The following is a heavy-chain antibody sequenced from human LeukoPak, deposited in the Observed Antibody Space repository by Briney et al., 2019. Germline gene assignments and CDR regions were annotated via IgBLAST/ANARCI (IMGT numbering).Heavy chain of an antibody. CDR1: GVPYSIFG. Sequence: GGSLRLSCAASGVPYSIFGVLCPRQAPGEALVGVALISADGNAKLSGDSVKGRFTISRDDSKSTLYLQMNSLRAEDTAVYYCTTKVISGNSGEDYDDWGQGTLVTVTS. V-gene: IGHV3-30*03. D-gene: IGHD5-12*01. CDR3: TTKVISGNSGEDYDD. CDR2: ISADGNAK. J-gene: IGHJ4*02.